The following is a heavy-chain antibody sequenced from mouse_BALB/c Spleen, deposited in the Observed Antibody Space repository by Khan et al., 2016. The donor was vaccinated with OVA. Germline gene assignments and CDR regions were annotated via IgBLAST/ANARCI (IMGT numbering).Heavy chain of an antibody. CDR1: GYTFTSYD. Sequence: QVQLQQSGPELVKPGTLVKISCKASGYTFTSYDINWVKQRPGQGLEWIGWIYPGDDSTNYNENFKGKATLSTDTSSNTAYMQLSSLTSENSAVYFCAREGLRGVGFGYWGQGTSVTVSS. J-gene: IGHJ4*01. V-gene: IGHV1S56*01. CDR2: IYPGDDST. CDR3: AREGLRGVGFGY. D-gene: IGHD2-4*01.